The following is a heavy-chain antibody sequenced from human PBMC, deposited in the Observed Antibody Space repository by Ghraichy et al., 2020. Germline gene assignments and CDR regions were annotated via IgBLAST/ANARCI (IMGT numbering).Heavy chain of an antibody. J-gene: IGHJ4*02. Sequence: GGSLRLSCAASGFTFSSYSMNWVRQAPGKGLEWVSYISSSSSTIYYADSVKGRFTISRDNAKNSLYLQMNSLRDEDTAVYYCARDDCTNGVCYPYFDYWGQGTLVTVSS. CDR1: GFTFSSYS. CDR3: ARDDCTNGVCYPYFDY. V-gene: IGHV3-48*02. CDR2: ISSSSSTI. D-gene: IGHD2-8*01.